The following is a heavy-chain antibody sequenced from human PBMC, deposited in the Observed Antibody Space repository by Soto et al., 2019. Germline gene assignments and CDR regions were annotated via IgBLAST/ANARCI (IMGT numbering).Heavy chain of an antibody. CDR2: ISYDGSNK. CDR1: GFTFSSYG. CDR3: AKYTHSSGYYYDY. V-gene: IGHV3-30*18. D-gene: IGHD3-22*01. Sequence: GGSLRLSCAASGFTFSSYGMHWVRQAPGKGLEWVAVISYDGSNKYYADSVKGRFTISRDNSKNTLYLQMNSLRAEDTAVYYCAKYTHSSGYYYDYWGQGTLVTVSS. J-gene: IGHJ4*02.